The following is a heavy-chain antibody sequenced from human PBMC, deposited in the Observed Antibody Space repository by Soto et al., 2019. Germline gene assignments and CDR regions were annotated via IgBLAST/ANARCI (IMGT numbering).Heavy chain of an antibody. D-gene: IGHD3-3*01. CDR3: AGGGRYYDFWSGLLPFDY. CDR2: IYYSGST. V-gene: IGHV4-31*03. CDR1: GGSISSGGCY. J-gene: IGHJ4*02. Sequence: PSETLSLTCTVSGGSISSGGCYWSGIRPHPGKGLEWSGNIYYSGSTYYTPSIKRRVTLSVDTSKNQFSLKRSSATAADTAVYYCAGGGRYYDFWSGLLPFDYWGQGTLVTVSS.